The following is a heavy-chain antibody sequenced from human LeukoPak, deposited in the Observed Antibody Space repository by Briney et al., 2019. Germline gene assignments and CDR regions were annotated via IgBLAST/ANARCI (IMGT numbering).Heavy chain of an antibody. D-gene: IGHD3-22*01. V-gene: IGHV4-61*02. J-gene: IGHJ4*02. CDR3: AREVYDSSGYYLDY. Sequence: PSETLSLTCTVSGGSIRSGSYYWSWIRQPAGKGLEWIGCIYTSGSTNYNPSLKSRVTISVDTSKNQFSLKLSSVTAADTAVYYCAREVYDSSGYYLDYWGQGTLVTVSS. CDR1: GGSIRSGSYY. CDR2: IYTSGST.